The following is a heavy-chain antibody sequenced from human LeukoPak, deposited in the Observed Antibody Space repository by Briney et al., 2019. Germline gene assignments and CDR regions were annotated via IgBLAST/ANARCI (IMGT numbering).Heavy chain of an antibody. D-gene: IGHD5-18*01. CDR3: ARTHTAMVAAGFDY. V-gene: IGHV4-30-4*01. Sequence: SGTLSLTCTVSGGSISSGDYYWSWIRQPPGKGLEWIGYIYYSGSTYYNPSLKSRVTISVDTSKNQFSLKLSSVTAADTAVYYCARTHTAMVAAGFDYWGQGTLVTVSS. J-gene: IGHJ4*02. CDR1: GGSISSGDYY. CDR2: IYYSGST.